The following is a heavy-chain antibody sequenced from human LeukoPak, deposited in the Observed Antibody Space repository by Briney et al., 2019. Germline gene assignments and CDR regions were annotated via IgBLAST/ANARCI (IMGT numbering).Heavy chain of an antibody. V-gene: IGHV1-8*01. CDR1: GYTFTTYD. D-gene: IGHD3-10*01. CDR3: TRAPVPGNY. J-gene: IGHJ4*02. Sequence: ASVKVSCKASGYTFTTYDINWVRQASGQGLEWMGWMNPHSGNTGYARKFQGRVTMTRDTSINTAYMELSSLTSDDTAVYYCTRAPVPGNYWGQGTLVTVSS. CDR2: MNPHSGNT.